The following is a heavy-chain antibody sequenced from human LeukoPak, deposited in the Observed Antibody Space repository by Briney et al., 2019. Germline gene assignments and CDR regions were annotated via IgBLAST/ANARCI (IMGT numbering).Heavy chain of an antibody. CDR2: IYHSGST. D-gene: IGHD1-26*01. CDR3: ARVWELPYFDY. Sequence: SQTLSLTCTVSGGSISSGGYYWSWIRQPPGKGLEWIGYIYHSGSTYYNPSLKSRVTISVDTSKNQISLKLSSVTAADTAVYYCARVWELPYFDYWGPGTLVTVSS. V-gene: IGHV4-30-2*01. J-gene: IGHJ4*02. CDR1: GGSISSGGYY.